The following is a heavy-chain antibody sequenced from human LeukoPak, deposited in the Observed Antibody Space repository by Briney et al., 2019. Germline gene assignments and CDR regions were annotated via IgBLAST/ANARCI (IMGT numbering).Heavy chain of an antibody. CDR3: ARDLMESDDAFDI. D-gene: IGHD3-10*01. V-gene: IGHV3-53*01. J-gene: IGHJ3*02. CDR1: GFTVSSNY. Sequence: PGGSLRLSCAASGFTVSSNYMSWVRQAPGKGLEWVSVIYSGGSTYYADSVKGRFTISRDNSKNTLYLQMNSLRAEDTAVYYCARDLMESDDAFDIWGQGTMVTVSS. CDR2: IYSGGST.